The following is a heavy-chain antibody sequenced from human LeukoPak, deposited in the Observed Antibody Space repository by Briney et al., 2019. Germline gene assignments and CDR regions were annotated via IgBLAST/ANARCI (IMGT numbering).Heavy chain of an antibody. J-gene: IGHJ5*02. CDR1: GLSLSTSGVG. CDR3: AHSPLYYDSSGYPNWFDP. V-gene: IGHV2-5*02. Sequence: ASGPTLVNPTQTLTLTCTFSGLSLSTSGVGVGWIRQPPGKALEWLALIYWDDDKRYSPSLKTRLTITKDTSKNQVVLTMTNMDPVDTATYYCAHSPLYYDSSGYPNWFDPWGQGTLVTVSS. CDR2: IYWDDDK. D-gene: IGHD3-22*01.